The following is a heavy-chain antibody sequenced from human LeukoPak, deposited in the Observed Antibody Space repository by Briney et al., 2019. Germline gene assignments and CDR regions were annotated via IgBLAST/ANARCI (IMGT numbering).Heavy chain of an antibody. CDR1: GFTFSDYY. CDR3: ARGKNSSWYRYYYYYGMDV. CDR2: IKQDGSEK. Sequence: PGGSLRLSCAASGFTFSDYYMSWIRQAPGKGLEWEANIKQDGSEKYYVDSVKGRFTISRDNAKNSLYLQMNSLRAEDTAVYYCARGKNSSWYRYYYYYGMDVWGKGTTVTVSS. V-gene: IGHV3-7*03. D-gene: IGHD6-13*01. J-gene: IGHJ6*04.